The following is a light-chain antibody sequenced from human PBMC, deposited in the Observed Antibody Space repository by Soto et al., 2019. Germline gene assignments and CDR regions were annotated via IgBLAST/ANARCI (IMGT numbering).Light chain of an antibody. Sequence: EVVMTQSPATLSLSPGERATLSCRASQSVHINLAWYQQKPGQAPRLLIYGASTRATGIPARFSGSGSGTKFTLTISSLQSEDFAVYYCQQYNNWPLTFGQGTKV. CDR1: QSVHIN. J-gene: IGKJ1*01. V-gene: IGKV3-15*01. CDR3: QQYNNWPLT. CDR2: GAS.